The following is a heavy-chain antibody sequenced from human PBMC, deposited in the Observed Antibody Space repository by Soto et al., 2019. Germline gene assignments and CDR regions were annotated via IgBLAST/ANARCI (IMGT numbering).Heavy chain of an antibody. CDR1: GYTFTSYA. CDR2: INAGNGNT. Sequence: ASVKVSCKASGYTFTSYAMHWVRQAPGQRLEWMGWINAGNGNTKYSQKFQGRVTITRDTSASTAYMELSILTSEDTAVYYCARDKRMGINMIVVVPYGMDVWGQGTTVTVSS. D-gene: IGHD3-22*01. V-gene: IGHV1-3*01. CDR3: ARDKRMGINMIVVVPYGMDV. J-gene: IGHJ6*01.